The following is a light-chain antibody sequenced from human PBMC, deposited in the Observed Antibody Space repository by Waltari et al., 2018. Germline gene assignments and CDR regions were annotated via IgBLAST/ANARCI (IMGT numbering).Light chain of an antibody. V-gene: IGKV3-15*01. CDR1: QSIGSN. CDR3: QQYNNWPET. Sequence: DIVMTQSPATLSVSPGERATPPCRASQSIGSNLAWYQHNPGQAPRFLIYGASTRATGIPVRFSGSGSGTEFTLTISSLQSADFAVYFCQQYNNWPETFGQGTKVEI. J-gene: IGKJ1*01. CDR2: GAS.